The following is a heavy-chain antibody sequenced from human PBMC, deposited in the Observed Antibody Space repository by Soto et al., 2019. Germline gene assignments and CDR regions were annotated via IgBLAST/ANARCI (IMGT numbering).Heavy chain of an antibody. D-gene: IGHD6-6*01. J-gene: IGHJ4*02. CDR1: GGSISSSSYY. CDR2: IYYSGST. Sequence: SETLSLTCTVSGGSISSSSYYWGWIRQPPGKGLEWIGSIYYSGSTYYNPSLKSRVTISVDTSKNQFSLKLSSVTAAETAVYYCARQGGIAARQYYWGQGTLVTVSS. V-gene: IGHV4-39*01. CDR3: ARQGGIAARQYY.